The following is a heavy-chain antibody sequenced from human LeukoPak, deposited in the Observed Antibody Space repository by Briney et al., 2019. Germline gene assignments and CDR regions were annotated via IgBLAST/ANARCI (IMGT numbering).Heavy chain of an antibody. D-gene: IGHD1-26*01. CDR1: GGSISSYY. Sequence: SETLSLTCTVSGGSISSYYLSWIRQPPGKGLEWIGYIYYSGSTNYNPSLKSRVTISVDTSKNQFSLKLSSVTAADTAVYYCARSPIGWELLSGGAFDIWGQGTMVTVSS. J-gene: IGHJ3*02. CDR2: IYYSGST. CDR3: ARSPIGWELLSGGAFDI. V-gene: IGHV4-59*01.